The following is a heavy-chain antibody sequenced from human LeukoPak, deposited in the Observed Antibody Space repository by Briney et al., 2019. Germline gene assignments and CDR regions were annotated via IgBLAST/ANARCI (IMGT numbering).Heavy chain of an antibody. J-gene: IGHJ4*02. D-gene: IGHD1-26*01. CDR3: VRDYRGGWNDY. CDR2: IREDGNEK. V-gene: IGHV3-7*01. Sequence: GGSLRLSCAAPGFTFTKHWMSWVRQTIGKGLECVAKIREDGNEKHYVDSVKGRFTISRDNAKNSLFLQMNNLRVDDTAVYYCVRDYRGGWNDYWGQGTLVTVSS. CDR1: GFTFTKHW.